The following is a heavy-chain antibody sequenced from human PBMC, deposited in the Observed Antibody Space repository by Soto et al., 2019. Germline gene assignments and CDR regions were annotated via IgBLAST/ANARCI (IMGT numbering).Heavy chain of an antibody. Sequence: QVHLVESGGGVVHPGRSLTLPCTASGFAISNYGIHWVRQAPGRGLEWVAVIWSDGTKKFYAGSVRGRFTISRDNSKNTIYLQMNSLRAEDTAVYYCARDWWEEPAGKETVSQFDYWGQGTLVTVSS. J-gene: IGHJ4*02. V-gene: IGHV3-33*01. CDR3: ARDWWEEPAGKETVSQFDY. D-gene: IGHD6-13*01. CDR2: IWSDGTKK. CDR1: GFAISNYG.